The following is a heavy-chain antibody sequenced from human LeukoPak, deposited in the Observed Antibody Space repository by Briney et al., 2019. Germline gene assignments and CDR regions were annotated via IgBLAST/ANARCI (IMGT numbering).Heavy chain of an antibody. CDR2: VSNDGGNK. V-gene: IGHV3-30-3*01. CDR1: GFTFSSFI. D-gene: IGHD1-14*01. Sequence: PGGSLRLSCAASGFTFSSFIMHWVRQAPGKGLEWVTVVSNDGGNKYYVDSVQGRFTISRGNSKNMLYLQMNSLRAEDTAVYYCAREQAAEAFDIWGQGTMVTVSS. J-gene: IGHJ3*02. CDR3: AREQAAEAFDI.